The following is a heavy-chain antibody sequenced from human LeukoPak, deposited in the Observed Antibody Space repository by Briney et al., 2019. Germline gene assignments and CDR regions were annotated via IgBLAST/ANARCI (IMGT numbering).Heavy chain of an antibody. V-gene: IGHV1-69*13. CDR1: GGTVRDCA. D-gene: IGHD3-10*01. Sequence: ASVKVSCKASGGTVRDCAISRVRQAPGQGLEWMGRIIPMFGTANYAEKFEARVTITLDESTSTSYMEMNSLKSDDTAVYYCARDRITMVNDAFDIWGQGTMVTVSS. CDR2: IIPMFGTA. CDR3: ARDRITMVNDAFDI. J-gene: IGHJ3*02.